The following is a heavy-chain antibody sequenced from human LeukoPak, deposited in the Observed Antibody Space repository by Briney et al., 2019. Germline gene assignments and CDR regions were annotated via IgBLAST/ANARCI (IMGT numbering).Heavy chain of an antibody. V-gene: IGHV4-38-2*01. CDR1: GYSISSGYY. J-gene: IGHJ4*02. CDR3: ARSPIAVAGPFDY. D-gene: IGHD6-19*01. Sequence: SETLSLTCAVSGYSISSGYYWGWIRQPPGKGLEWIGSIYHSGSTYYNPSLKSRVTISVDTSKNQFSLKLSSVTAADRAVYYCARSPIAVAGPFDYWGQGTLVTVSS. CDR2: IYHSGST.